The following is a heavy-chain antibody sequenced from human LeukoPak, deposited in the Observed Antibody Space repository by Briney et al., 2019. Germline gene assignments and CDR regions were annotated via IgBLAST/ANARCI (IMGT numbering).Heavy chain of an antibody. Sequence: SVKVSCKASGGTFSSYAISWVRQAPGQGLEWMGGIIPIFGTANYAQKFQGRVAITADKSTSTAYMELSSLRSEDTAVYYCARGYRRGCSSTSCYLNYWGQGTLVTVSS. CDR1: GGTFSSYA. D-gene: IGHD2-2*01. CDR3: ARGYRRGCSSTSCYLNY. J-gene: IGHJ4*02. V-gene: IGHV1-69*06. CDR2: IIPIFGTA.